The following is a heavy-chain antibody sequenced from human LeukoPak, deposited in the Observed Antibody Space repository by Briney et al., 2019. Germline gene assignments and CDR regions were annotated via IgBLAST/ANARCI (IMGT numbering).Heavy chain of an antibody. CDR3: ARRAFGGVIAANWFDA. CDR1: GGSMSTYY. Sequence: PSETLSLTCTVSGGSMSTYYWSWIRQPPGKGLEWVGYIYDNGYTHYNPSLKSRVSISLDTSKSQFSLNLGSVTAADTAVYYCARRAFGGVIAANWFDAWGQGTLVTVSS. V-gene: IGHV4-59*08. CDR2: IYDNGYT. D-gene: IGHD3-16*02. J-gene: IGHJ5*02.